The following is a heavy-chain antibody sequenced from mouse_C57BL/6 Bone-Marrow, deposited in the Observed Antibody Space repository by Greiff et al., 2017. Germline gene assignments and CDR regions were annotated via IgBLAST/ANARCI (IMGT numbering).Heavy chain of an antibody. CDR3: ASGTFYAMDY. Sequence: QVQLQQPGAELVKPGASVKLSCKASGYTFTSYWMQWVKQRPGQGLEWIGEIDPSDSYTNYNQKFKGKATLTVDKSSSTAYMQLSSLTSEDSAVYYCASGTFYAMDYWGQGTSVTVSS. J-gene: IGHJ4*01. D-gene: IGHD4-1*01. V-gene: IGHV1-50*01. CDR2: IDPSDSYT. CDR1: GYTFTSYW.